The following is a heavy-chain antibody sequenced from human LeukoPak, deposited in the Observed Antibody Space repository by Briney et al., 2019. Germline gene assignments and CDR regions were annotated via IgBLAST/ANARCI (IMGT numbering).Heavy chain of an antibody. V-gene: IGHV3-23*01. CDR2: ISGSGGST. CDR3: SRTYYYGSGTGTFDY. D-gene: IGHD3-10*01. Sequence: PGGSLRLSCAASGFTFSSYAMTWVRQAPGKGLEWVSAISGSGGSTYYADSVKGRFTISRDNSKNTLYLQMNSLRAEDTAVYYCSRTYYYGSGTGTFDYWGQGTLVTVSS. J-gene: IGHJ4*02. CDR1: GFTFSSYA.